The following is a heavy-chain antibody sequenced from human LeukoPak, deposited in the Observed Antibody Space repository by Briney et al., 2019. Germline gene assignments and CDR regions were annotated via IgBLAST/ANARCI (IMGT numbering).Heavy chain of an antibody. J-gene: IGHJ5*02. V-gene: IGHV3-11*01. CDR2: ISSSGSTI. CDR1: GFTFSDYY. Sequence: GSLRLSCAASGFTFSDYYMSWIRQAPGKGLEWVSYISSSGSTIYYADSVKGRFTISRDNAKNSLYLQMNSLRAEDTAVYYCARAELELPPVDPWGQGTLVTVSS. CDR3: ARAELELPPVDP. D-gene: IGHD1-7*01.